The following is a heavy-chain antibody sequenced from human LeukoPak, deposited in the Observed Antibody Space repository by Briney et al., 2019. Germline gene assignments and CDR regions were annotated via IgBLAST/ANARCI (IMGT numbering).Heavy chain of an antibody. CDR3: ARDAQLALSRWFDP. V-gene: IGHV3-11*04. Sequence: GGSLRLSCAASGFTFDDYGMSWVRQAPGKGLEWVSYISSSGSTIYYADSVKGRFTISRDNAKNSLYLQMNSLRAEDTAVYYCARDAQLALSRWFDPWGQGTLVTVSS. CDR1: GFTFDDYG. D-gene: IGHD6-6*01. J-gene: IGHJ5*02. CDR2: ISSSGSTI.